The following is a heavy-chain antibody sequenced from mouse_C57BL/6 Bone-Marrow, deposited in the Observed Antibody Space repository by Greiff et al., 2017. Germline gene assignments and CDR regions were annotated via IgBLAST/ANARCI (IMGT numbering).Heavy chain of an antibody. CDR1: GYTFTSYT. J-gene: IGHJ2*01. CDR3: ERVLWYPLDY. V-gene: IGHV1-4*01. D-gene: IGHD2-1*01. Sequence: VQLQQSGAELARPGASVKMSCKASGYTFTSYTMHWVKQRPGQGLEWIGYINPSSGDTKYNQKFKDKATLTADKSASTAYMQLSSLTSEDSAVYYYERVLWYPLDYWGQGTTLTVSS. CDR2: INPSSGDT.